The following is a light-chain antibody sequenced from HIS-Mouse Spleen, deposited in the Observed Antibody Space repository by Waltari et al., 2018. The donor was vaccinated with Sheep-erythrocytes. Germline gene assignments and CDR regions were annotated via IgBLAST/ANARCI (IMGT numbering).Light chain of an antibody. Sequence: DIQMTQSPSSLSASVGDRVTITCRASQSISSYLNWYQQKPGKAPKLLIYAASSLQSGVPSRFSGSGSGTDCTLTISSLQPEEFATYYCQQSYSTPPLTFGGGTKVEIK. J-gene: IGKJ4*01. V-gene: IGKV1-39*01. CDR3: QQSYSTPPLT. CDR2: AAS. CDR1: QSISSY.